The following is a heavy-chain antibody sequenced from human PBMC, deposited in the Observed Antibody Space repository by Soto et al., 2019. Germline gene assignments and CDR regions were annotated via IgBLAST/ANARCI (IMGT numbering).Heavy chain of an antibody. CDR1: GFTVSSNY. CDR2: IYSGGST. J-gene: IGHJ5*02. D-gene: IGHD6-13*01. Sequence: EVQLVESGGGLVQPGGSLRLSCAASGFTVSSNYMSWVRQAPGKGLEWVSVIYSGGSTYYADSVKGSFTISRDNSKNTLYLQMNSLRAEDTAVYYGAREIAAGRRHDNWFDPWGQGTLVTVSS. CDR3: AREIAAGRRHDNWFDP. V-gene: IGHV3-66*01.